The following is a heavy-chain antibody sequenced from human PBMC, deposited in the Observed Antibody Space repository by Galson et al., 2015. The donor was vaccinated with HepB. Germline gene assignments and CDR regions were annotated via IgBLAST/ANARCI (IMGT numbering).Heavy chain of an antibody. CDR2: IIPIFGTA. J-gene: IGHJ4*02. CDR1: GGTFSSYA. CDR3: ARLVVSAYYFDY. D-gene: IGHD2-15*01. Sequence: SVKVSCKASGGTFSSYAISWVRQAPGQGLEWMGGIIPIFGTANYAQKFQGRVTITADESTSTAYMEPSSLRSEDTAVYYCARLVVSAYYFDYWGQGTLVTVSS. V-gene: IGHV1-69*13.